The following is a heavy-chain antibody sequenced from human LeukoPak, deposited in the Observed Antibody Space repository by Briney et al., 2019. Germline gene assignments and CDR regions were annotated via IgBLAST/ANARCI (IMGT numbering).Heavy chain of an antibody. CDR3: ARDAGSSSWYPFDY. Sequence: KPSETLSLTCTVSGGSISSYYWSWIRQPPGKGLEWIGYIYYSGSTNYNPSLKSRVTISVDTSKNQFSLKLSSVTAADTAVYYCARDAGSSSWYPFDYWGQGTLVTVSS. CDR2: IYYSGST. J-gene: IGHJ4*02. CDR1: GGSISSYY. D-gene: IGHD6-13*01. V-gene: IGHV4-59*01.